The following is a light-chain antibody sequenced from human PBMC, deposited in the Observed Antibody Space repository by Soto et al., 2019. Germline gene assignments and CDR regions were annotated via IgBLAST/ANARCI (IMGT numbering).Light chain of an antibody. CDR3: NQDRRSLT. J-gene: IGKJ5*01. CDR2: YGS. Sequence: QLQLPLPVTHGEPASISCRSSQSLLSHNTYSYLDWYVQKPGQSPQLLIYYGSNRAPGVPDRFSGSGSGTDFTLKINRLEAEDFAAYYCNQDRRSLTFGQGTRLEIK. V-gene: IGKV2-28*01. CDR1: QSLLSHNTYSY.